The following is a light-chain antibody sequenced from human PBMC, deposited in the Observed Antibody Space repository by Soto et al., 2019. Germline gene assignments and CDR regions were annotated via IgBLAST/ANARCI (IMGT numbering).Light chain of an antibody. J-gene: IGLJ1*01. V-gene: IGLV2-23*02. CDR1: SSDVGSYNL. Sequence: QSVLARPASVSGSPGRSLTVYCTGTSSDVGSYNLVSWYQQHSSKDTKLMIYEVSKRPSAVSNRFSGSKSGNTASLTISGFQAEDEGDYYCCSYAGSSTSYGFGTGTKVTVL. CDR2: EVS. CDR3: CSYAGSSTSYG.